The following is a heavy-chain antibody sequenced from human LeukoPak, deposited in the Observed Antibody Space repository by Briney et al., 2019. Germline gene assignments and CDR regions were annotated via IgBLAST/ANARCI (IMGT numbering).Heavy chain of an antibody. J-gene: IGHJ4*02. CDR2: INWNGGRT. V-gene: IGHV3-20*04. CDR3: AREYYGSGSYYNVGY. CDR1: GFTFDDYG. D-gene: IGHD3-10*01. Sequence: GGSLRLSCAASGFTFDDYGMSRVRQAPGKGLEWVSGINWNGGRTGYADSVKGRFTISRDNAKKSLYVQMNSLRAEDTALYYCAREYYGSGSYYNVGYWGQGTLVTVSS.